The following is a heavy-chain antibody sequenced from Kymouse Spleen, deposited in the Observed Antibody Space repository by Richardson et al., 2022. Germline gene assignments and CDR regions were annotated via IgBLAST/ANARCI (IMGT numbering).Heavy chain of an antibody. CDR2: INHSGST. V-gene: IGHV4-34*01. J-gene: IGHJ5*02. CDR3: AREGGSGSYNWFDP. Sequence: QVQLQQWGAGLLKPSETLSLTCAVYGGSFSGYYWSWIRQPPGKGLEWIGEINHSGSTNYNPSLKSRVTISVDTSKNQFSLKLSSVTAADTAVYYCAREGGSGSYNWFDPWGQGTLVTVSS. CDR1: GGSFSGYY. D-gene: IGHD3-10*01.